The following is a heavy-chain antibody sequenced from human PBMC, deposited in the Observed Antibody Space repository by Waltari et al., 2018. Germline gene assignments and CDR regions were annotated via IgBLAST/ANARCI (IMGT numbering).Heavy chain of an antibody. CDR2: MNPNSGNT. J-gene: IGHJ5*02. V-gene: IGHV1-8*03. D-gene: IGHD6-25*01. Sequence: QVQLVQSGAEAKKPGASVTVSCKASGYTFPSYDINWVRQATGQGLEWMGWMNPNSGNTGYAQKFQGRVTITRNTSISTAYMELSSLRSEDTAVYYCARLVKQRRTLNWFDPWGQGTLVTVSS. CDR1: GYTFPSYD. CDR3: ARLVKQRRTLNWFDP.